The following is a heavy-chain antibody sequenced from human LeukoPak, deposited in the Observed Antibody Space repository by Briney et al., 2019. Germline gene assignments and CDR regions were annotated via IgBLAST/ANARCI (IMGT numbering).Heavy chain of an antibody. D-gene: IGHD3-10*01. V-gene: IGHV3-66*01. J-gene: IGHJ4*02. CDR3: ARAMVRGGIPLHYFDY. Sequence: PGGSLRLSCAASGFTVSSNYMSWVRQAPGKGLEWVSVIYSGGSTYYADSVKGRFTIARDNSKNTLYLQMNSLRAEDTAVYYCARAMVRGGIPLHYFDYWGQGTLVTVSS. CDR2: IYSGGST. CDR1: GFTVSSNY.